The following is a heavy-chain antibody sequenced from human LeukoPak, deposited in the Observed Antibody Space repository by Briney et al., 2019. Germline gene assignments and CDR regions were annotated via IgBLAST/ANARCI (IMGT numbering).Heavy chain of an antibody. V-gene: IGHV3-53*01. CDR2: IYSGGST. J-gene: IGHJ4*02. CDR1: GFTVSSNY. Sequence: PGGSLRLSCAASGFTVSSNYMSWVRQAPGKGLEWVSVIYSGGSTYYADSVKGRFTISRDNSKNTLYLQMNSLRAEDTAVYYCAKAGSGSYYPQDYWGQGTLVTVSS. D-gene: IGHD3-10*01. CDR3: AKAGSGSYYPQDY.